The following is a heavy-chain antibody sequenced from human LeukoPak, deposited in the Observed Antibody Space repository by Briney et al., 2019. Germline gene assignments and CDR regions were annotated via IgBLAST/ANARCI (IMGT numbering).Heavy chain of an antibody. D-gene: IGHD2-15*01. CDR1: GFTFSSYA. J-gene: IGHJ3*02. Sequence: GGSLRLSCAASGFTFSSYAMHWVRQAPGKGLEWVAAIWYDGSDEYYVDSVTGRFTISRDNSKNTLFLQMNSLRAEDTAVYYCAREADCSGGTCYRGAFDIWGQGTMVTVSS. V-gene: IGHV3-33*01. CDR3: AREADCSGGTCYRGAFDI. CDR2: IWYDGSDE.